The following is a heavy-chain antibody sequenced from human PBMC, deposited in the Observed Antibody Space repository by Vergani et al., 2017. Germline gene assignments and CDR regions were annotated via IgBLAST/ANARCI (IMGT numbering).Heavy chain of an antibody. Sequence: QLQLQESGPGLVKPSETLSLTCTVSGGSISSSSYYWGWIRQPPGKGLEWIGSIYYSGSTYYNPSLKSRVTISVDTSKNQFSLKLSSVTAADTAVYYCARDLGLIAVAGLFDYWGQGTLVTVSS. CDR2: IYYSGST. V-gene: IGHV4-39*02. CDR3: ARDLGLIAVAGLFDY. D-gene: IGHD6-19*01. CDR1: GGSISSSSYY. J-gene: IGHJ4*02.